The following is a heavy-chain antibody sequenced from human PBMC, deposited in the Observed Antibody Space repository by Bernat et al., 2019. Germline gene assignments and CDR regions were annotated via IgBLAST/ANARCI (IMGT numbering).Heavy chain of an antibody. V-gene: IGHV3-21*01. CDR1: GFTFSSYS. CDR3: ARVGSGWQEAFDY. Sequence: EVQLVESGGGLVKPGGSLRLSCAASGFTFSSYSMNWVRQAPGKGLEWVSSISSSSSYIYYAESVKGRFTISRDNAKNSLYLQMNSLRAEDTAVYYCARVGSGWQEAFDYWGQGTLVTVSS. CDR2: ISSSSSYI. D-gene: IGHD6-19*01. J-gene: IGHJ4*02.